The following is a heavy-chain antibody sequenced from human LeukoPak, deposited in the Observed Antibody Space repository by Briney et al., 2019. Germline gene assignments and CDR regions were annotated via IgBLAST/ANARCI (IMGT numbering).Heavy chain of an antibody. Sequence: SETLSLTCAVYGGSFSGYYWSWIRQPPGKGLEWIGEINHSGSTNYNPSLKSRVTISADTSKNQFSLKLSSVTAADTAVYYCARIAMNWFDPWSQGTLVTVSS. CDR2: INHSGST. J-gene: IGHJ5*02. CDR3: ARIAMNWFDP. V-gene: IGHV4-34*01. CDR1: GGSFSGYY.